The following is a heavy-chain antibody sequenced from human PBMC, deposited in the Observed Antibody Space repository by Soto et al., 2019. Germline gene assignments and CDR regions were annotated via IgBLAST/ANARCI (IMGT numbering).Heavy chain of an antibody. CDR1: ALTVNSNF. CDR3: ARGGSICNLHGWFDP. V-gene: IGHV3-53*01. CDR2: MYSGGST. J-gene: IGHJ5*02. Sequence: EVQLVESGGGLIQPGGSLRLSCAASALTVNSNFMSWVRQAPGKGPEWVSVMYSGGSTYYADSVRGRFTISRDNFKNTLYLQMSSLSAEDTAVYYCARGGSICNLHGWFDPWGQGTLVTVSS. D-gene: IGHD2-15*01.